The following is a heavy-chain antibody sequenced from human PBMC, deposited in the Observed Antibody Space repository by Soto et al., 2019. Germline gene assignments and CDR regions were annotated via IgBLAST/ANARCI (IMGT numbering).Heavy chain of an antibody. CDR3: ARGFFETTSGHSNPFDI. CDR2: VYHTGKT. J-gene: IGHJ3*02. CDR1: GASIRSSY. D-gene: IGHD3-22*01. V-gene: IGHV4-59*01. Sequence: QVQLQESDPGLVKPSETLSLTCTVSGASIRSSYWSWIRQSPGKGLEWIAYVYHTGKTNYNPSLSGRVTVSVETSKNQFSLKLTSVTAADTAVYYCARGFFETTSGHSNPFDIWGQGRMVIVSS.